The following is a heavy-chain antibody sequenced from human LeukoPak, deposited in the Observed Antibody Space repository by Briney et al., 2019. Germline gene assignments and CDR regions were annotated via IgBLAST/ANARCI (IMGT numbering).Heavy chain of an antibody. CDR1: GDNVSSNSAT. Sequence: SQTLSLTCAISGDNVSSNSATWSWIRQSPSRGLEWLVRTYNRSKWYSDYAVSVRSRLTINPDTSKNQFSLQLNSVTPDDTAVYYCARGVGAAWKVFDYWGQGTLVTVSS. J-gene: IGHJ4*02. CDR2: TYNRSKWYS. V-gene: IGHV6-1*01. D-gene: IGHD3-10*01. CDR3: ARGVGAAWKVFDY.